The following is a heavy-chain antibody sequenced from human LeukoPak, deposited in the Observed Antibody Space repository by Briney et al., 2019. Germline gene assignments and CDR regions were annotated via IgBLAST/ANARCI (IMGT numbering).Heavy chain of an antibody. J-gene: IGHJ4*02. Sequence: ASVKVSCKASGYTFTGYYMHWVRQAPGQGLEWTGWINPNSGGTNYAQKFQGRVTMTRDTSISTAYTELSRLRSDDTAVYYCASRGSGLIRYAQQLGDHWGQGTLVTVSS. CDR1: GYTFTGYY. D-gene: IGHD6-13*01. CDR2: INPNSGGT. V-gene: IGHV1-2*02. CDR3: ASRGSGLIRYAQQLGDH.